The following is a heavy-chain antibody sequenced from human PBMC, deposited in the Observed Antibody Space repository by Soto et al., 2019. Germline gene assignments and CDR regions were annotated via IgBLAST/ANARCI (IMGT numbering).Heavy chain of an antibody. CDR3: ARSPRNYYYDSSGYFFDY. V-gene: IGHV1-18*01. CDR2: ISAYNGNT. D-gene: IGHD3-22*01. J-gene: IGHJ4*02. CDR1: GYTFTSYG. Sequence: ASVKVSCKASGYTFTSYGISWVRQAPGQGLEWMGWISAYNGNTNYAQKLQGRVTMTTDTSTSTAYMELRSLRSDDTAVYYCARSPRNYYYDSSGYFFDYWGQGTLVTVSS.